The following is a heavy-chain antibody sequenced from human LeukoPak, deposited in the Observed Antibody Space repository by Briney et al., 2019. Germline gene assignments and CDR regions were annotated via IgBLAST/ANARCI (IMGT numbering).Heavy chain of an antibody. V-gene: IGHV3-23*01. CDR1: GVTLSNYA. D-gene: IGHD4-23*01. J-gene: IGHJ4*02. Sequence: GGSLRLSCVASGVTLSNYAMSWARQAPGKGLEWVSGISSSGSGGNTYYADSVKGRFTISRDSSRNTLFLHMNTLRAEDTAIYYCASCGWDYGGNYYLNRYDYWGQGTLVTVSS. CDR3: ASCGWDYGGNYYLNRYDY. CDR2: ISSSGSGGNT.